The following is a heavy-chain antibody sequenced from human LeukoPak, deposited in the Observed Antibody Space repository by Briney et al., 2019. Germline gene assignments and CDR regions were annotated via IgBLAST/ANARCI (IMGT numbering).Heavy chain of an antibody. CDR2: MNPNSGNT. V-gene: IGHV1-8*03. CDR3: ARGDSSGYYYYCYMDV. Sequence: ASVKVSCKASGYTFTSYDINWVRQATGQGLEWMGWMNPNSGNTGYAQKFQGRVTITRNTSISTAYMELSRLRSDDTAVYYCARGDSSGYYYYCYMDVWGKGTTVTISS. D-gene: IGHD3-22*01. CDR1: GYTFTSYD. J-gene: IGHJ6*03.